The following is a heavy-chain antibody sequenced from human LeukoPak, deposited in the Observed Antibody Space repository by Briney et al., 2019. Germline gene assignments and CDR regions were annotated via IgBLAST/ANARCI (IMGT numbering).Heavy chain of an antibody. J-gene: IGHJ3*02. V-gene: IGHV3-48*04. Sequence: GGSLRLSCEGSGFPFGSYVMSWVRQAPGKGLEWIAYINHNAEMIFYPDFVKGRFTISRDNAKNSLYLQMNSLRAEDTAVYYCARDSSLAAHAFDIWGQGTMVTVSS. D-gene: IGHD6-6*01. CDR2: INHNAEMI. CDR3: ARDSSLAAHAFDI. CDR1: GFPFGSYV.